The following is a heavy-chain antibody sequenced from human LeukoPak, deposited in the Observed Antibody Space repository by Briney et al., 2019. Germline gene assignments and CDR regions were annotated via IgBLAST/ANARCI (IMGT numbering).Heavy chain of an antibody. V-gene: IGHV3-7*01. CDR3: ARDRRYTSSLNWFDP. J-gene: IGHJ5*02. Sequence: PGGSLRLSCAASGFTFSSYWMSWVRQAPGKGREWVANIKQEGSEGYYVDSVKGRFTISRDNAKNSLYLQMNSLRGEDTAVYYCARDRRYTSSLNWFDPWGQGTLVTVSS. CDR1: GFTFSSYW. CDR2: IKQEGSEG. D-gene: IGHD6-13*01.